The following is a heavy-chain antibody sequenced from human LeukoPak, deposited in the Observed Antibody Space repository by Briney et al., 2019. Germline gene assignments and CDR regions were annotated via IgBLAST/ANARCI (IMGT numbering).Heavy chain of an antibody. CDR1: GFTFSTYW. CDR3: ARRSVAGSLDY. V-gene: IGHV3-7*01. CDR2: TKEDGGRK. Sequence: GGSLRLSCAASGFTFSTYWMSWVRQAPGKGLEWVANTKEDGGRKYYVDSVKGRFTISRDNAENSLYLQMNSLRAEDTAVYYCARRSVAGSLDYWGQGTLVTVSS. J-gene: IGHJ4*02. D-gene: IGHD6-19*01.